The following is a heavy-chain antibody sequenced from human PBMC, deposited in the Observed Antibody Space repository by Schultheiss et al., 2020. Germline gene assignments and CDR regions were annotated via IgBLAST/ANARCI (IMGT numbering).Heavy chain of an antibody. Sequence: GGSLRLSCAASGFTFSSYGMHWVRQAPGKGLEWVSGISGSGSTAYYAESVKGRFTISRDNAKNLLYLQMNGLRAEDTAVYYCARDDRTSGGFDYWGQGILVTVSS. J-gene: IGHJ4*02. CDR2: ISGSGSTA. CDR1: GFTFSSYG. D-gene: IGHD1-14*01. CDR3: ARDDRTSGGFDY. V-gene: IGHV3-48*04.